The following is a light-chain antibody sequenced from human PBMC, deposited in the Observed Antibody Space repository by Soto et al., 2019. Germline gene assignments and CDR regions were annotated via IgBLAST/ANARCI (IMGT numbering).Light chain of an antibody. V-gene: IGKV3-11*01. CDR1: QSVSSS. J-gene: IGKJ4*01. CDR3: QQRSIWPLT. CDR2: DAS. Sequence: EIVLTQSPATLSLSPGERATLSCRASQSVSSSLAWYKQKPGQAPRLLIYDASSRATGIPARFSGSGSGTDFSFTICSLEPEDFAVYYCQQRSIWPLTFGGGTKVDIK.